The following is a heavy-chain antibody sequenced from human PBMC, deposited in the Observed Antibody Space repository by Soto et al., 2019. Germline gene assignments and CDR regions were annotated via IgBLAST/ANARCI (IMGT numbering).Heavy chain of an antibody. CDR1: GYTFTSYG. J-gene: IGHJ4*02. CDR3: AREDLSSGWYPDLFDY. CDR2: INARNGKT. V-gene: IGHV1-18*01. Sequence: AASVKVSCKASGYTFTSYGISWVRQAPGQRLEWMGGINARNGKTNYSQKFQGRVTITRDTSASTAYMELSSLRSEDTAVYYCAREDLSSGWYPDLFDYWGQGTLVTVSS. D-gene: IGHD6-19*01.